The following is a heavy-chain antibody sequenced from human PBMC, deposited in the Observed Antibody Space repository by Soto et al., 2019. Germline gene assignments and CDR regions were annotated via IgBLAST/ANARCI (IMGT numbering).Heavy chain of an antibody. D-gene: IGHD6-19*01. Sequence: EVQLVESGGGLDQPGGSLRLSCAASGFTFSRYWMHWVRQAPGKGLVWVSRISSDGSNIIYADSVKGRFTISRDDAKNTLYLQMNNLRDEDTAVYYCGRDQTMAGPTTLDYWGQGALVTVSS. CDR1: GFTFSRYW. CDR2: ISSDGSNI. J-gene: IGHJ4*02. V-gene: IGHV3-74*01. CDR3: GRDQTMAGPTTLDY.